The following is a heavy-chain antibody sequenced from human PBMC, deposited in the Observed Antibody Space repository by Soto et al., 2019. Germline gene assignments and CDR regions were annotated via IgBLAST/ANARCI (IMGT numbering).Heavy chain of an antibody. CDR2: ISYDGSNK. D-gene: IGHD1-26*01. V-gene: IGHV3-30*03. CDR3: ARDLEVGTFLYFFDS. J-gene: IGHJ4*02. Sequence: PGGSLRLSCAASGFTFSSYGMHWVRQAPGKGLEWVAVISYDGSNKYYADSVKGRFTISRDNSKNTLYLQMNSLRAEDTAVYYCARDLEVGTFLYFFDSWGQGTLVTVSS. CDR1: GFTFSSYG.